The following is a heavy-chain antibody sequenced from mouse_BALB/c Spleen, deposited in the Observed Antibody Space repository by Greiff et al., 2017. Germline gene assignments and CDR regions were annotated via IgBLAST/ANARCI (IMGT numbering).Heavy chain of an antibody. V-gene: IGHV2-9*02. CDR2: IWAGGST. D-gene: IGHD2-1*01. Sequence: VKLMESGPGLVAPSQSLSITCTVSGFSLTSYGVHWVRQPPGKGLEWLGVIWAGGSTNYNSALMSRLSISKDNSKSQVFLKMNSLQTDDTAMYYCARGGEIYYGNYYAMDYWGQGTSVTVSS. J-gene: IGHJ4*01. CDR3: ARGGEIYYGNYYAMDY. CDR1: GFSLTSYG.